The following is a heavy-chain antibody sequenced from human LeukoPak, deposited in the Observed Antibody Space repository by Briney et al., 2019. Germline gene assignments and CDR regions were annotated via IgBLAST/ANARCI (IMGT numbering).Heavy chain of an antibody. Sequence: GASVKVSCKASGGTFSSYAISWVRQAPGQGLEWMGGIIPIFGTADYAQKFQGRVTITTDESTSTAYMELSRLRSDDTAVYYCARWSWELLGNYYYYGMDVWGQGTTVTVSS. V-gene: IGHV1-69*05. CDR2: IIPIFGTA. D-gene: IGHD3-10*01. J-gene: IGHJ6*02. CDR1: GGTFSSYA. CDR3: ARWSWELLGNYYYYGMDV.